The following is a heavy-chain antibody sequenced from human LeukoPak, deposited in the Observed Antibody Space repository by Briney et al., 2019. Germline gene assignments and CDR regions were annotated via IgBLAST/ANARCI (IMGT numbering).Heavy chain of an antibody. V-gene: IGHV4-59*12. D-gene: IGHD2-15*01. Sequence: PSETLSLTCTVSGASISGYHWSWIRQPPGKGLEWIGYIYYSGSSGSTNYNPSLRSRVTISVDKSANQFSLRLTSVTAADTAVYFCARRGLYSCGGDSCYSVDYWGQGTLVTVSS. J-gene: IGHJ4*02. CDR1: GASISGYH. CDR3: ARRGLYSCGGDSCYSVDY. CDR2: IYYSGSSGST.